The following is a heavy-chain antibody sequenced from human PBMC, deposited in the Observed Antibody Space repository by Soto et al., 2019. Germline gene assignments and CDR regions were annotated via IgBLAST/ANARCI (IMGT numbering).Heavy chain of an antibody. J-gene: IGHJ4*02. CDR2: IKQDGSEK. Sequence: GGSLRLSCAASGFTFSSYWMSWVRQAPGKGLEWVANIKQDGSEKYYVDPVKGRFTISRDNAKNSLYLQMNSLRAEDTAVYYCARDWYCSSTSCSGLDYWGQGTLVTVSS. D-gene: IGHD2-2*01. CDR1: GFTFSSYW. CDR3: ARDWYCSSTSCSGLDY. V-gene: IGHV3-7*03.